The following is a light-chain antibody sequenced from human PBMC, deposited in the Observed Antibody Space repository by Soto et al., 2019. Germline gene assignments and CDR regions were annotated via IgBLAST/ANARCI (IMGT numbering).Light chain of an antibody. J-gene: IGKJ1*01. CDR3: QQSYSTTWT. Sequence: IQMNQSPSSLSASVGDRVTIHCRASQSISSYLIWHQQKPGKAPNLLIYAASSLQSGVPSRFSGSGSGTDFTLTISSLQPEDFATYSCQQSYSTTWTFGQGTKVDIK. V-gene: IGKV1-39*01. CDR1: QSISSY. CDR2: AAS.